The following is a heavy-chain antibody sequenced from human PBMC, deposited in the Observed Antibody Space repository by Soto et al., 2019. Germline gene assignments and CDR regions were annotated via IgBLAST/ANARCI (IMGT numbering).Heavy chain of an antibody. CDR1: GFALGDYY. Sequence: QVQLVESGGDLVNPGGSLRLSCAASGFALGDYYMSWIRQAPGKGLEWVSYISKTGSSMHHVDSVKGRFTISRDNAKNSLSLQMNSLRDEDTAVYYCARELSGNYFTFDLWGPGTRVTVSS. CDR2: ISKTGSSM. J-gene: IGHJ3*01. D-gene: IGHD1-26*01. CDR3: ARELSGNYFTFDL. V-gene: IGHV3-11*01.